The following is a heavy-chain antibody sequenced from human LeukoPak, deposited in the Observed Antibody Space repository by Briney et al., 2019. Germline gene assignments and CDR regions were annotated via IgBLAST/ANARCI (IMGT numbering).Heavy chain of an antibody. CDR1: GYSSTSYW. D-gene: IGHD3-22*01. CDR3: ARSYYYDSSGYYPLDAFDI. V-gene: IGHV5-51*01. J-gene: IGHJ3*02. Sequence: GESLKISCKGSGYSSTSYWIGWVRQMPGKGLEWMGIIYPGDSDTRYSPSFQGQVTISADKSISTAYLQWSSLKASDTAMYYCARSYYYDSSGYYPLDAFDIWGQGTMVTVSS. CDR2: IYPGDSDT.